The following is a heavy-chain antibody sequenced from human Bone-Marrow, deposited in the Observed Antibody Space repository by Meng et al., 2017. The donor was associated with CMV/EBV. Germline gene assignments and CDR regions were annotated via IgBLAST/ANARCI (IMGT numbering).Heavy chain of an antibody. D-gene: IGHD2-2*02. J-gene: IGHJ4*02. V-gene: IGHV4-39*07. CDR3: ARDAILGTTVYFDY. CDR2: IYYSGST. CDR1: GGSISSSSYY. Sequence: SETLSLTCTVSGGSISSSSYYWGWIRQPPGKGLEWIGSIYYSGSTYYNPSLKSRVTISVDTSKNQFSLKLSSVTAADTAVYFCARDAILGTTVYFDYWGQGALVTVSS.